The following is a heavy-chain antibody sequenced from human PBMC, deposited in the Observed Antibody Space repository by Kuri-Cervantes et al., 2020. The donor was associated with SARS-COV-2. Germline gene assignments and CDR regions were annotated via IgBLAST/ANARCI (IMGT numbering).Heavy chain of an antibody. Sequence: GEPLKISCAVSGLTFSSRSMNWVRQAPGMGLEWVSHIDASGKSRYYIDSVQGRFTISRDNARNSLYLQMNSLTEEDTAVYYCSTTWDHWGQGTLVTVSS. CDR1: GLTFSSRS. CDR3: STTWDH. V-gene: IGHV3-48*02. D-gene: IGHD1-14*01. CDR2: IDASGKSR. J-gene: IGHJ4*02.